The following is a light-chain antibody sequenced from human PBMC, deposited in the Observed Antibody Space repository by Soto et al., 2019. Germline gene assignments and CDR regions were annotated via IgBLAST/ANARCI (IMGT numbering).Light chain of an antibody. Sequence: EIVLTQSPATLSFSPGERATLSCRASQSVNIYLAWYQQKPGQAPRLLLNNAFNRATGIPARFSGSGSGTDFTLTISSLEPEDFAVYYCQQRNNWPSTTFGPGTKVDIK. V-gene: IGKV3-11*01. J-gene: IGKJ3*01. CDR2: NAF. CDR3: QQRNNWPSTT. CDR1: QSVNIY.